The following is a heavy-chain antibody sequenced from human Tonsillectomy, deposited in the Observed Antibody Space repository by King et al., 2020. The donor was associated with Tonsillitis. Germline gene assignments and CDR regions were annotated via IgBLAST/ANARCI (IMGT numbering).Heavy chain of an antibody. D-gene: IGHD2-2*01. CDR2: IYYCGGT. V-gene: IGHV4-31*03. J-gene: IGHJ4*02. CDR3: ASSHCSGTTCYWGY. CDR1: GGSSSSGGDY. Sequence: QLQESGPGLVKPSQTLSLTRSVSGGSSSSGGDYWSWIRQHAGKGLEWIGYIYYCGGTFYNPSLKSRVTMSVDTSKNQFSLSLTSVTAADTAVYFCASSHCSGTTCYWGYWGQGTLVTVSS.